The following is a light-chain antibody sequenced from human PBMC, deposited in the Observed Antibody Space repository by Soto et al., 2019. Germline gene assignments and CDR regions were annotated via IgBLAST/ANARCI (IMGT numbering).Light chain of an antibody. CDR3: QAWCEHSCR. Sequence: SNKTTSTLAATVGDSVPLTFRASQSIGRWLAWYQQKPGKGPKFLILDASSLESGVPSRLGGSGSGTEFTLTISILYLEEFATYDCQAWCEHSCRIGLATKV. CDR2: DAS. CDR1: QSIGRW. V-gene: IGKV1-5*01. J-gene: IGKJ1*01.